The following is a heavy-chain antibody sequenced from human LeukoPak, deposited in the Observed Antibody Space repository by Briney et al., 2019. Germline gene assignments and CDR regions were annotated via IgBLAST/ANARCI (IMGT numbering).Heavy chain of an antibody. J-gene: IGHJ4*02. CDR3: ATEHWGPNS. V-gene: IGHV3-30*02. CDR1: GFILSNYG. CDR2: IRYDASNR. D-gene: IGHD3-16*01. Sequence: GGSLRLSCAASGFILSNYGIHWVRQAPGKGLEWVAFIRYDASNRYYADSVKGRFTIFRDIPKNTLYLQMSSLRGEDTALYYCATEHWGPNSWGQGTLVTVSS.